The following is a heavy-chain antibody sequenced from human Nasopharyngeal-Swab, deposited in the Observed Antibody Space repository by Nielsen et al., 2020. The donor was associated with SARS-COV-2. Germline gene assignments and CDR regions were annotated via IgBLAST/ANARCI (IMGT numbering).Heavy chain of an antibody. J-gene: IGHJ4*02. CDR1: GYVFSSYW. CDR2: INPGDSNT. V-gene: IGHV5-51*01. D-gene: IGHD2-2*03. CDR3: ARGGRVGSNSFLDY. Sequence: GESLKISCKVSGYVFSSYWIGWVRQMPGKGLEWMGIINPGDSNTRYSPSFQGQVTMSADKSINTAYLQWSSLKASDTAMYYCARGGRVGSNSFLDYWGQGTLVTVSS.